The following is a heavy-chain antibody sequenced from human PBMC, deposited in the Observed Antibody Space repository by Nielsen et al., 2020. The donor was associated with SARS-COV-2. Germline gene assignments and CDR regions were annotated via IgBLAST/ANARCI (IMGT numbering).Heavy chain of an antibody. J-gene: IGHJ4*02. Sequence: GESLKISCAASGFTFSSYSMNWVRQAPGKGLEWVSYISSSSSTIYYADSVKGRFTISRDNAKNSLYLQMNSLRAEDTAVYYCARDRRRRDGWGLFDYWGQGTLVTASS. V-gene: IGHV3-48*01. CDR1: GFTFSSYS. CDR2: ISSSSSTI. D-gene: IGHD5-24*01. CDR3: ARDRRRRDGWGLFDY.